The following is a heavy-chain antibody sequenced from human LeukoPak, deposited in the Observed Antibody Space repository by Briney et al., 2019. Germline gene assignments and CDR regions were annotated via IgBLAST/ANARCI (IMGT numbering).Heavy chain of an antibody. D-gene: IGHD5-12*01. Sequence: ASVKVSCKASGYTFTSYGISWVRQAPGQGLEWMGWISAYNGNTNYAQKLQGRVTMTTDTSTSTAYMELRSLRSNDTAVYYCARVQVDIVATNYYHYGMDVWGQRTTVTVSS. V-gene: IGHV1-18*01. CDR3: ARVQVDIVATNYYHYGMDV. CDR1: GYTFTSYG. J-gene: IGHJ6*02. CDR2: ISAYNGNT.